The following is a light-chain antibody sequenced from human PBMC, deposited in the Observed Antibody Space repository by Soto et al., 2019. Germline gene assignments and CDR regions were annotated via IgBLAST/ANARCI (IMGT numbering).Light chain of an antibody. J-gene: IGKJ1*01. V-gene: IGKV3D-15*01. CDR1: QSVSSY. CDR2: DAS. Sequence: EVVMTQSPATLSMSPGESATLSCRASQSVSSYLAWYQQKPGQAPRLLIYDASNRATGIPARFSGSGSGTEFTLTISSLQSEDFAVYYCQHYNNWPPWTFGQGTKVDI. CDR3: QHYNNWPPWT.